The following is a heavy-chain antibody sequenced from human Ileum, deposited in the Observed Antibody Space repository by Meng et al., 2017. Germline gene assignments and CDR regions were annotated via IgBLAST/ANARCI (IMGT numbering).Heavy chain of an antibody. CDR3: TRHVEADSGYFYD. CDR2: IRSKANGYAP. V-gene: IGHV3-73*02. CDR1: GLTFSDSA. J-gene: IGHJ4*02. Sequence: VQLVASGGGLGQPGGSLTLSCAASGLTFSDSAIHWVRQVSGKGPEWVGRIRSKANGYAPAFAASVKGRFTISRDDSKKMAFLQMNSLKTEDTAVYYCTRHVEADSGYFYDWGQGTLVTVSS. D-gene: IGHD3-22*01.